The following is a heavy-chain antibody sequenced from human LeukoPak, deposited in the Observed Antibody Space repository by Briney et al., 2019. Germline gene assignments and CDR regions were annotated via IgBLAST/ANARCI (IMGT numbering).Heavy chain of an antibody. Sequence: GGSLRLSCAASGFTFSSYSMNWVRQAPGKGLEWVSSISSSSSYIYYADSVKGRFTISRDNAKNSLYLQMNSLRAEDTAGYYCARGGGGYWSGGWCILQNWFDPWGQGTLVTVSS. CDR2: ISSSSSYI. CDR3: ARGGGGYWSGGWCILQNWFDP. D-gene: IGHD2-15*01. J-gene: IGHJ5*02. CDR1: GFTFSSYS. V-gene: IGHV3-21*01.